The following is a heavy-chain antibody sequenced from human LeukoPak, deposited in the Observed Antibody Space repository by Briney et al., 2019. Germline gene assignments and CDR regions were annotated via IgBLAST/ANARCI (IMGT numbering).Heavy chain of an antibody. CDR2: IRSKAYGGTT. CDR1: GFTFGDYA. J-gene: IGHJ4*02. V-gene: IGHV3-49*04. CDR3: TRGCSSTSCYY. Sequence: GGSLRLSCTASGFTFGDYAMSWVRQAPGKGLEWVGFIRSKAYGGTTEYAASVKGRFTISRDDSKSIAYLQMNSLKTEDTAVYYCTRGCSSTSCYYWGQGTLVTVSS. D-gene: IGHD2-2*01.